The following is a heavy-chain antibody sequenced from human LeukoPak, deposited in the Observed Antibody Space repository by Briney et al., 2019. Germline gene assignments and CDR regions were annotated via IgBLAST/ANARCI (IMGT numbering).Heavy chain of an antibody. V-gene: IGHV1-24*01. CDR3: ATWAGAVTVDKNGGVY. J-gene: IGHJ4*02. CDR2: FDPEAGET. Sequence: ASVKVSCKVSGYSLTELSMHWVRQTPGKGLEWMGGFDPEAGETIYAQKFQGRVTMTEDTSTDTAYMELSSLRSEDTAVFYCATWAGAVTVDKNGGVYWGQGTLVTVSS. D-gene: IGHD4-17*01. CDR1: GYSLTELS.